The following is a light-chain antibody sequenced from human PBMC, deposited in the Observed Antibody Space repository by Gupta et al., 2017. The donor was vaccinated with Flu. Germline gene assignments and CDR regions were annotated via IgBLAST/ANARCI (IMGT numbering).Light chain of an antibody. J-gene: IGLJ2*01. CDR1: SSNIGSNY. CDR2: RNN. V-gene: IGLV1-47*01. Sequence: QSVLTQPPSASGIPGQRVTISCSGSSSNIGSNYVYCYQQLPGTAPKLLIYRNNQRPSGVPDRFSGSKSGTSASLAISGLRSEDEADYYCAAWDDSLWGVFGGGTKLTVL. CDR3: AAWDDSLWGV.